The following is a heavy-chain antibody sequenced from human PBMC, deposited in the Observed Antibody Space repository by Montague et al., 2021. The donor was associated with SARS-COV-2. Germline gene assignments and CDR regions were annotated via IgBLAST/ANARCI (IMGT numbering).Heavy chain of an antibody. V-gene: IGHV4-4*07. CDR1: GVSITSYY. J-gene: IGHJ4*02. Sequence: SETLSLTCSISGVSITSYYWCWVRQPAGKGLELIGHIYASGSTNYNPSLKSRVRLSIDNPKNQFSLKLESLTAADTAVYYCVRDGGNWYYFDYWGQGALVTVSS. D-gene: IGHD3-16*01. CDR3: VRDGGNWYYFDY. CDR2: IYASGST.